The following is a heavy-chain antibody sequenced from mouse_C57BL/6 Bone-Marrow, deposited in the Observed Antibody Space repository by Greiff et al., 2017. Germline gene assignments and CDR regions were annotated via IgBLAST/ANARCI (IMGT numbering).Heavy chain of an antibody. J-gene: IGHJ4*01. Sequence: EVQLQESGAELVRPGASVKLSCTASGFNIKDDYMHWVKQRPEQGLEWIGWIDPENGDTEYASKFLGKATITADTSSNTAYLQLSSLTSEDTAVYYCTPLFYYYAMDYWGQGTSVTVSS. V-gene: IGHV14-4*01. CDR3: TPLFYYYAMDY. CDR2: IDPENGDT. D-gene: IGHD6-1*01. CDR1: GFNIKDDY.